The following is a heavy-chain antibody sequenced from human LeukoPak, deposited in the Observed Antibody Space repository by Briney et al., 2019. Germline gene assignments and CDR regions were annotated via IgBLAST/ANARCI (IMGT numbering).Heavy chain of an antibody. V-gene: IGHV3-74*01. J-gene: IGHJ3*01. CDR1: GLTFSSNW. CDR3: VREIGAPGSFDF. Sequence: GGSLRLSCAASGLTFSSNWMHWVRQVPGKGLAWVSRISRDGTITNYADSVKGRFTISRDNAKNTLYLQMNSLRAEDTAVFYCVREIGAPGSFDFWGPGTMVAVSS. D-gene: IGHD6-13*01. CDR2: ISRDGTIT.